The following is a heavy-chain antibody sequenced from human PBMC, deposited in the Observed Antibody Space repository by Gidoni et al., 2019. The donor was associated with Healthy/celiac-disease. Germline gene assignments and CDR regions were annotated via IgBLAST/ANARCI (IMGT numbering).Heavy chain of an antibody. V-gene: IGHV1-46*01. J-gene: IGHJ4*02. CDR2: INPSGGST. CDR1: GYTFTSYY. CDR3: ARDLQWLPDY. Sequence: QVQLVQSGAEVKKPGASVKVSCKASGYTFTSYYIHWVRQAPGQGLEWMGIINPSGGSTSYAQKFQGRVTMTRDTSTSTVYMELSSMRSEDTAVYYCARDLQWLPDYWGQGTLVTVSS. D-gene: IGHD6-19*01.